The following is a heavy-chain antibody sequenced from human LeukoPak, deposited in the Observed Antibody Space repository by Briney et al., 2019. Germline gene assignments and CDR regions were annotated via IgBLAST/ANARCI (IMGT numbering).Heavy chain of an antibody. Sequence: SETLSLTCTVSGGSISSGGYYWSWIRQHPGKGLEWIGYIYYSGSTYYNPSLKSRVTISVDTSKNQFSLKLSSVTAADTAVYYCVRGVPAAICDYWGQGTLVTVSS. J-gene: IGHJ4*02. CDR3: VRGVPAAICDY. D-gene: IGHD2-2*02. V-gene: IGHV4-31*03. CDR1: GGSISSGGYY. CDR2: IYYSGST.